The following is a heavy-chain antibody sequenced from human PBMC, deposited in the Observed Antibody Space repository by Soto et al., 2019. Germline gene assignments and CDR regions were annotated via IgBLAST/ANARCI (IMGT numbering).Heavy chain of an antibody. CDR1: GGSIDNHY. D-gene: IGHD5-12*01. CDR3: ARDRDGYNWFDY. V-gene: IGHV4-59*11. J-gene: IGHJ4*02. Sequence: SETLSLTCTVSGGSIDNHYWSWVRQPPGKGLEWIGYIYYSGSTNYNPSLKSRVTISVDTSKNQFSLKLSSVTAADTAVYYCARDRDGYNWFDYWGQGTQVTVSS. CDR2: IYYSGST.